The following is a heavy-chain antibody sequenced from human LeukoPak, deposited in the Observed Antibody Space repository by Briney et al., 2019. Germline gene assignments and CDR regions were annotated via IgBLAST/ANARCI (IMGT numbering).Heavy chain of an antibody. D-gene: IGHD1-1*01. V-gene: IGHV4-38-2*01. Sequence: PSETLSLTCAVSGYSISSGYYWGWIRQPPGKGLEWIGSIYHSVSTYFNPSLKSRVTISVDTSKNQFSLTLSSVTAADTAVYFCARVSGSGTALDAFDVWGQGTMVTVSS. CDR1: GYSISSGYY. CDR2: IYHSVST. CDR3: ARVSGSGTALDAFDV. J-gene: IGHJ3*01.